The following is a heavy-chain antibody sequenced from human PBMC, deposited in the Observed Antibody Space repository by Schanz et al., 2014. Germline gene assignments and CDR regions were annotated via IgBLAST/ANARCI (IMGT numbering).Heavy chain of an antibody. Sequence: EVQLLESGGGLVQPGGSLRLSCEASGFSFGNYGMSWVRQAPGKGLEWVSGFDAHDGRAYYADSAKGRFTISRDNSKSTLYLQMNSLRAEDTAVYYCARSGGSVFDYWAQGTLXTVSS. V-gene: IGHV3-23*01. CDR2: FDAHDGRA. CDR1: GFSFGNYG. D-gene: IGHD6-25*01. CDR3: ARSGGSVFDY. J-gene: IGHJ4*02.